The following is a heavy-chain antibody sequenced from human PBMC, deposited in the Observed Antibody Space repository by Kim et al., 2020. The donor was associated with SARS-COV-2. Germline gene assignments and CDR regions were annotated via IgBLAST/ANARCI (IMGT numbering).Heavy chain of an antibody. D-gene: IGHD3-16*01. J-gene: IGHJ4*02. V-gene: IGHV4-39*01. CDR3: ATRILASRGG. Sequence: SETLSLTCTVSGDSVSSTAYFWVWIRQPPGKGLEWIGSVHSGGTTSYNPSLRSRLTISMDTSKNQFSLNLMSVTAADTAGYYCATRILASRGGWGQGTLVTVSS. CDR2: VHSGGTT. CDR1: GDSVSSTAYF.